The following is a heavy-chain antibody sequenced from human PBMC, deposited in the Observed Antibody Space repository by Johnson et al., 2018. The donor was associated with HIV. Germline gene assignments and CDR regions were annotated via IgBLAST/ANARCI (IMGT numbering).Heavy chain of an antibody. CDR1: GFTFSSYW. CDR2: IKQDGSEK. V-gene: IGHV3-7*01. J-gene: IGHJ3*02. CDR3: ARGRKTVTTVRPSAFDI. D-gene: IGHD4-17*01. Sequence: VQLVESGGGLVQPGGSLRLSCAASGFTFSSYWMSWVRQAPGKGLEWVANIKQDGSEKYYVDSVKGRFTISRDNAKNSLYLQMNSLRAEDTAVYYCARGRKTVTTVRPSAFDILGQGTMVTVSS.